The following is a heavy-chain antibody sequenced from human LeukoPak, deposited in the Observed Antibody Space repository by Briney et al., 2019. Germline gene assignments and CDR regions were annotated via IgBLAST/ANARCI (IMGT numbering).Heavy chain of an antibody. CDR1: GYTFTGDY. CDR2: INPNSGGT. CDR3: ARVQSEYYYDSSGYYY. J-gene: IGHJ4*02. V-gene: IGHV1-2*06. Sequence: GASVKVSCKASGYTFTGDYMHWVRQAPGQGLEWMGRINPNSGGTNYAQKFQGRVTMTRDTSISTAYMELSRLRSDDTAVYYCARVQSEYYYDSSGYYYWGQGTLVTVSS. D-gene: IGHD3-22*01.